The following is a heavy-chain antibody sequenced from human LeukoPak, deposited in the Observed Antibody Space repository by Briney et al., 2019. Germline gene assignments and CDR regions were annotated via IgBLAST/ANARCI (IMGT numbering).Heavy chain of an antibody. J-gene: IGHJ4*02. CDR2: ISGSGSGGGT. D-gene: IGHD2-15*01. V-gene: IGHV3-23*01. CDR1: GFTVSSNY. Sequence: PGGSLRLSCAASGFTVSSNYMSWVRQAPGKGLEWVSNISGSGSGGGTYYADSVKGRFTISRDNSKNTLYLQMNSLRAEDTAVYYCAKSGLNRFDYWGQGTLVTVSS. CDR3: AKSGLNRFDY.